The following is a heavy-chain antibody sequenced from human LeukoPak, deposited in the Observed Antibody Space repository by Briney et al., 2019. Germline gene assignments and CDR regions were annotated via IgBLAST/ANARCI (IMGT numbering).Heavy chain of an antibody. D-gene: IGHD5-12*01. J-gene: IGHJ3*02. V-gene: IGHV3-74*01. CDR3: TRGSATSAFDI. CDR1: GFTFSNYL. CDR2: ISGDGSTT. Sequence: GGSLRLSCAASGFTFSNYLMHWVRQAPGKGLVWVSRISGDGSTTTYADSVKGRFTSSRDNAKNTLYLQMNSLRAEDTAVYYCTRGSATSAFDIWGQGTMVTVSS.